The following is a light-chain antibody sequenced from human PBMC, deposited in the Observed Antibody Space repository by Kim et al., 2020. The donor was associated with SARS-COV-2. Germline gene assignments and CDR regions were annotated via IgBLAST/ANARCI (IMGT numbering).Light chain of an antibody. V-gene: IGKV1-16*02. Sequence: SAPVGARVTITVRASQDITSYLAWFQQRPGKAPKSLIYGASSLQSGVPSEFRGSGSGTDFTLSISSLQPEDSAIYYCQQYSNYPFTFGQGTKLEI. J-gene: IGKJ2*01. CDR1: QDITSY. CDR3: QQYSNYPFT. CDR2: GAS.